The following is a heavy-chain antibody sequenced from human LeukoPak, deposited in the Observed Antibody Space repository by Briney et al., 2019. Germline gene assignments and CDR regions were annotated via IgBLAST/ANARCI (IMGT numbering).Heavy chain of an antibody. CDR1: GFSLSTSGVG. CDR2: TYWNDDK. J-gene: IGHJ4*02. D-gene: IGHD3-22*01. V-gene: IGHV2-5*01. Sequence: SGPTLVKPTQTLTLTCTFSGFSLSTSGVGVGWIRQPPGKALGWLALTYWNDDKRYSPSLKSRLTITKDTSKNQVVLTMTNMDPVDTATYYCAHSYYDSSGYYFAHDYWGQGTLVTVSS. CDR3: AHSYYDSSGYYFAHDY.